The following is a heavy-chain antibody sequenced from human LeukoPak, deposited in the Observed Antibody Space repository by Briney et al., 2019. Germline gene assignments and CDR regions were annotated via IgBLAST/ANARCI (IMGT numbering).Heavy chain of an antibody. Sequence: AGGSLRLSCGASGFTFSSYSMNWVRQAPGKGLEWVSSISSSSSYIYYADSVKGRFTISRDNAKNSLYLQMNSLRAEDTAVYYCAREYCGGDCYPIDYWGKGTLVTVSS. V-gene: IGHV3-21*01. D-gene: IGHD2-21*02. J-gene: IGHJ4*02. CDR2: ISSSSSYI. CDR3: AREYCGGDCYPIDY. CDR1: GFTFSSYS.